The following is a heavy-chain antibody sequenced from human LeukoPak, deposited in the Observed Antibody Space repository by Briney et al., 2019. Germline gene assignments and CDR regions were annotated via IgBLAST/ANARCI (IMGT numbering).Heavy chain of an antibody. CDR2: INPSGGST. Sequence: ASVKVSCKASGYTFRGYYMHWVRQAPGQGLEWMGWINPSGGSTSYAQKFQGRVTMTRDTSTSTVYMELSSLRSEDTAVYYCARENSGSYLDYWGQGTLVTVSS. CDR1: GYTFRGYY. J-gene: IGHJ4*02. D-gene: IGHD1-26*01. CDR3: ARENSGSYLDY. V-gene: IGHV1-46*01.